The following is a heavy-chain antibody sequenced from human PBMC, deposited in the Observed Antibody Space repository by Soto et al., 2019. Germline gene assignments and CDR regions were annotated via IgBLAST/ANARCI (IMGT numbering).Heavy chain of an antibody. J-gene: IGHJ4*02. CDR1: GFTFSSYG. CDR2: IWYDGSNK. Sequence: QVQLVESGGGVVQPGRSLRLSCAASGFTFSSYGMHWVRQAPGKGLEWVAVIWYDGSNKYYADSVKGRFTISRDNSKNTLYLQMNSLSAEDTAVYYCARQGYSGYDYAGPFDYWGQGTLVTVSS. CDR3: ARQGYSGYDYAGPFDY. V-gene: IGHV3-33*01. D-gene: IGHD5-12*01.